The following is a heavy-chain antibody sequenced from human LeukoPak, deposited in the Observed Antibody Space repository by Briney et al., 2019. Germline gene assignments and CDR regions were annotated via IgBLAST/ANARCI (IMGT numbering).Heavy chain of an antibody. V-gene: IGHV3-23*01. J-gene: IGHJ5*02. CDR3: AKGDYYDNYNWFDP. CDR1: GFTLSSYA. Sequence: GGSLRLSCAASGFTLSSYAMSWVRQAPGKGLEWVSAISGSGGSTYYADSVKGRFTISRDNSKNTLYLQMNSLRAEDTAVYYCAKGDYYDNYNWFDPWGQGTLVTVSS. CDR2: ISGSGGST. D-gene: IGHD3-22*01.